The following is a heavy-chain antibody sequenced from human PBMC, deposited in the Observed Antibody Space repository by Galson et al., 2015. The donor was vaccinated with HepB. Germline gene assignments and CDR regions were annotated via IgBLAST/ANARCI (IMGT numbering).Heavy chain of an antibody. D-gene: IGHD4-17*01. V-gene: IGHV3-66*02. J-gene: IGHJ4*02. CDR2: IYSGGST. CDR3: ARDSFVYGDPLEAFDY. CDR1: GFTVSSNY. Sequence: SLRLSCAASGFTVSSNYMSWVRQAPGKGLEWVSVIYSGGSTYYADSVKGRFTISRDNSKNTLYLQMNSLRAEDTAVYYCARDSFVYGDPLEAFDYWGRGTLVTVSS.